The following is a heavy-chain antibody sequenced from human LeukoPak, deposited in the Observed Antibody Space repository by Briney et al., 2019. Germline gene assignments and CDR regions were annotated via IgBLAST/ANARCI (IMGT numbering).Heavy chain of an antibody. CDR2: TYYRSKWYN. V-gene: IGHV6-1*01. Sequence: SQTLSLTCAISGDSFSSNSAAWNWIRQSPSRGLEWLGRTYYRSKWYNDYAVSVKSRITINPDTSKNQFSLQLNSVTPEDTAVYYCARGGARTLINWFDPWGQGTLVTVSS. CDR1: GDSFSSNSAA. J-gene: IGHJ5*02. CDR3: ARGGARTLINWFDP. D-gene: IGHD1-14*01.